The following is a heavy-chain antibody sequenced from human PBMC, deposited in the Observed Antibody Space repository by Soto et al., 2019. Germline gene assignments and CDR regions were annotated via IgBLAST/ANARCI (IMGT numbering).Heavy chain of an antibody. J-gene: IGHJ4*02. CDR3: ARAGQYYDSSGYAN. CDR2: ISAYNGNT. Sequence: QVKLVQSGTEVKQPGASMKVSCKASGYSFATSGISWVRQAPGQGLEWMGWISAYNGNTNYDQKLQDRVTMTTDTPTSTAYLELRNLRSGDTAVYYCARAGQYYDSSGYANWGQGTLVTVS. D-gene: IGHD3-22*01. V-gene: IGHV1-18*01. CDR1: GYSFATSG.